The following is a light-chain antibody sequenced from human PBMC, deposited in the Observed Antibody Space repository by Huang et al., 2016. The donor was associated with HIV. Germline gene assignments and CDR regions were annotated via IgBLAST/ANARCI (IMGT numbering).Light chain of an antibody. CDR3: QQYNSIPWT. Sequence: DIQMTQSPSTLSASVGDRVTSTCRASQSISSRLAWYQQKPGEAPKLLISDASTLGNGVPSAFSGSGSGTEFTLTISRLHPENVATYYCQQYNSIPWTFGQGTKVEIK. CDR1: QSISSR. CDR2: DAS. J-gene: IGKJ1*01. V-gene: IGKV1-5*01.